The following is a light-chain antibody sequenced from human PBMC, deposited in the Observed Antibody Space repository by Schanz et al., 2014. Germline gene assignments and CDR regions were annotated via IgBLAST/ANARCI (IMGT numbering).Light chain of an antibody. Sequence: EIVLTQSPATLSLSPGERATLSCRVSQSVGTYLAWYQQKPGQAPGLLIYGASTRATGVPARFSGSGSGTDFTLIISRLEPEDFAVYYCQQYGSSPWTFGQGTKVEMK. CDR2: GAS. CDR3: QQYGSSPWT. J-gene: IGKJ1*01. V-gene: IGKV3-20*01. CDR1: QSVGTY.